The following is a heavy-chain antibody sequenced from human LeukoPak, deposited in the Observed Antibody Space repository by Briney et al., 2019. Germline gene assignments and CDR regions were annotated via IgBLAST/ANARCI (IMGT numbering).Heavy chain of an antibody. D-gene: IGHD3-10*01. J-gene: IGHJ6*03. Sequence: GGSLRLSCAASGFTFSSYWMSWVRQAPGKGLEWVANIKQDGSEKYYVDSVKGRFTISRDNAKNSLYLQMNSLRAEDAAVYYCARDKAGGYYYYMDVWGKGTTVTVSS. CDR2: IKQDGSEK. V-gene: IGHV3-7*01. CDR1: GFTFSSYW. CDR3: ARDKAGGYYYYMDV.